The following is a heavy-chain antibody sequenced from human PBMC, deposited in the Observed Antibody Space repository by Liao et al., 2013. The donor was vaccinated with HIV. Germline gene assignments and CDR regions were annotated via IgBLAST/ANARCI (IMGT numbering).Heavy chain of an antibody. CDR2: ISHSGLT. Sequence: QLQLQESGPGLVKPSETLSLTCSVSGSSISSAYWGWIRQAPGKGLEWIGHISHSGLTNNNPSLKSRVTISIDQSTNAFFLDLSSVTAADTGVYYCGRLGQPSGDVYTGGYYYMDVWGKGTTVTVSS. CDR3: GRLGQPSGDVYTGGYYYMDV. D-gene: IGHD3-10*01. J-gene: IGHJ6*03. CDR1: GSSISSAY. V-gene: IGHV4-59*01.